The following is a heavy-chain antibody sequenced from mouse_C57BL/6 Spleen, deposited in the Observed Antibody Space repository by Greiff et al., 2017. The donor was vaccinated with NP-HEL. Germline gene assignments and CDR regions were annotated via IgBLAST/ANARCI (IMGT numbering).Heavy chain of an antibody. CDR1: GYTFTDYY. V-gene: IGHV1-26*01. Sequence: EVQLQQSGPELVKPGASVKISCKASGYTFTDYYMNWVKQSHGKSLEWIGDINPNNGGTSYNQKFKGKATLTVDKSSSTAYMELRSLTSEDSAVYYCARSLITTGGAYWGQGTLVTVSA. J-gene: IGHJ3*01. D-gene: IGHD1-1*01. CDR3: ARSLITTGGAY. CDR2: INPNNGGT.